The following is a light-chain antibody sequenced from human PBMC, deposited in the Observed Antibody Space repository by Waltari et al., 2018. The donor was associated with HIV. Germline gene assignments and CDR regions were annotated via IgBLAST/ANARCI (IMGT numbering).Light chain of an antibody. CDR2: KAS. J-gene: IGKJ1*01. CDR1: QSISSW. Sequence: DIQMTQSPSTLSASVGARVTITCRASQSISSWLAWYQQKPGKAPKLLIYKASNLESGVPSRFSGSGSGTESTLTISSLQPDDFATYYCQQYNSYPWTFGQGTKVEIK. CDR3: QQYNSYPWT. V-gene: IGKV1-5*03.